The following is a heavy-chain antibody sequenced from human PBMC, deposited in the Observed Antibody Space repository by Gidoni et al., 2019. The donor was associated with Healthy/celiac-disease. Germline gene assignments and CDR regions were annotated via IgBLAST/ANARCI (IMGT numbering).Heavy chain of an antibody. Sequence: EVQLVVSWGGLVKPGGSLRLSCAASGFTFSSYSMNWVRQAPGKGLEWVSSISSSSSYIYYADSVKGRFTISRDNAKNSLYLQMNSLRAEDTAVYYCARGIVPAAPFDYWGQGTLVTVSS. CDR3: ARGIVPAAPFDY. CDR1: GFTFSSYS. V-gene: IGHV3-21*01. J-gene: IGHJ4*02. D-gene: IGHD2-2*01. CDR2: ISSSSSYI.